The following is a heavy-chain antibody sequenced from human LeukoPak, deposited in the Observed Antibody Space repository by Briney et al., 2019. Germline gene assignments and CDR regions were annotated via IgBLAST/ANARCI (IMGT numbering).Heavy chain of an antibody. Sequence: PGGSLRLSCAVSEFTFSSYWMSWVRHAPGKGLEWLANIKQDGSEKYYVDSVKGRFTISRDNARNSLYLQMNSLRAEDSAVYYCARVGENYGDPFDYWGQGTLVTVSS. D-gene: IGHD4-17*01. CDR2: IKQDGSEK. J-gene: IGHJ4*02. CDR3: ARVGENYGDPFDY. V-gene: IGHV3-7*01. CDR1: EFTFSSYW.